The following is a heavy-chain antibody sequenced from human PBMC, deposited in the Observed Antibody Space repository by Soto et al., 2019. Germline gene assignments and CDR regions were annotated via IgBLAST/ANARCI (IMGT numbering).Heavy chain of an antibody. J-gene: IGHJ3*02. CDR2: IVPSDSYT. CDR3: ARHRAPYYYDSSAESTAFDI. Sequence: GESLKISCKGSGYSFTSYWISWVRQMPGKGLEWMGRIVPSDSYTNYSPSFQGHVTISADKSISTAYLQWSSLKASDTAMYYCARHRAPYYYDSSAESTAFDIWGRGTMVTVSS. V-gene: IGHV5-10-1*01. CDR1: GYSFTSYW. D-gene: IGHD3-22*01.